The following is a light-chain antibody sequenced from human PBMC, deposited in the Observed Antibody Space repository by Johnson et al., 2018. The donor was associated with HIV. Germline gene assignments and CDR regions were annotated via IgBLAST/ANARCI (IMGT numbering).Light chain of an antibody. CDR2: ENN. CDR1: SSNIGNNY. V-gene: IGLV1-51*02. J-gene: IGLJ1*01. Sequence: QSVLTQPPSVSAAPGQKVTISCSGSSSNIGNNYVSWYQQLPGTAPKLLIYENNKRPSGIPARFSGSKSGTSATLGITGLQTGDEADYYGGTWGSSLCASYVFGTGTKVTFL. CDR3: GTWGSSLCASYV.